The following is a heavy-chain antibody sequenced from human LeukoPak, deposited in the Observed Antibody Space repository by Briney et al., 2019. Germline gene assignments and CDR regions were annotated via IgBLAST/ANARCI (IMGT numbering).Heavy chain of an antibody. D-gene: IGHD1-26*01. CDR3: ARFAPVGASVDY. Sequence: ASVKVSCKDSGYTFTSYDIAWVRQAPGQGLEWMGWISTDNGNTNYAQNLQGRLTMTTDTTTSTAFMELRSLRSDDTAVYYCARFAPVGASVDYWGRGTLVTVSS. J-gene: IGHJ4*02. CDR1: GYTFTSYD. V-gene: IGHV1-18*01. CDR2: ISTDNGNT.